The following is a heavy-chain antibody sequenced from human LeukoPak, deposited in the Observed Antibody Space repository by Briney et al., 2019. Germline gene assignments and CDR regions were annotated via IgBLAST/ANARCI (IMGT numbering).Heavy chain of an antibody. D-gene: IGHD2-2*02. CDR2: IIPIFGTA. V-gene: IGHV1-69*05. CDR3: ARGRCSSTSCYTNYYYYYMDV. Sequence: SVKVSCKASGGTFSSYAISWVRQAPGQGLEWMGGIIPIFGTANYAQKFQGRVTITTDESTSTAYMELSSLRSEDTAVYYCARGRCSSTSCYTNYYYYYMDVWGEGTTVTVSS. J-gene: IGHJ6*03. CDR1: GGTFSSYA.